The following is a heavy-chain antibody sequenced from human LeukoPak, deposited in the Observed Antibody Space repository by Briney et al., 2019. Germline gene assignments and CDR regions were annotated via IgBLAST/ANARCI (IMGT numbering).Heavy chain of an antibody. D-gene: IGHD3-22*01. CDR1: GGSISSYY. CDR2: IYTSGST. CDR3: ARHYYDSSGYYRFDY. J-gene: IGHJ4*02. Sequence: SETLSLTCTVSGGSISSYYWNWIRQPAGKGPEWIGRIYTSGSTNYNPSLKSRVTMSVDTSKNQFSLKLSSVTAADTAVYYCARHYYDSSGYYRFDYWGQGTLVTVSS. V-gene: IGHV4-4*07.